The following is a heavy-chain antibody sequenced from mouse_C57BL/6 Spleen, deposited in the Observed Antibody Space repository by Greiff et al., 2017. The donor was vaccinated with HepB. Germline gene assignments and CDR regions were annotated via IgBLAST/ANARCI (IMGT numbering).Heavy chain of an antibody. D-gene: IGHD4-1*01. J-gene: IGHJ4*01. Sequence: EVHLVESGPELVKPGASVKISCKASGYSFTDYNMNWVKQSNGKSLEWIGVINPNYGTTSYNQKFKGKATLTVDQSSSTAYMQLNSLTSEDSAVYYCARSITGTNAMDYWGQGTSVTVSS. CDR3: ARSITGTNAMDY. CDR1: GYSFTDYN. V-gene: IGHV1-39*01. CDR2: INPNYGTT.